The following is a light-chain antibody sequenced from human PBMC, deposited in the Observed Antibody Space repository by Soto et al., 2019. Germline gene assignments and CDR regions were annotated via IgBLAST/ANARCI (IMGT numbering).Light chain of an antibody. CDR2: RTS. J-gene: IGKJ4*01. CDR3: QQYNNWPRAT. Sequence: EIVLTQSPGTLSLSPGEGATLSCRASQSVSSSYLAWYQHKPGQAPRLLMFRTSSRATGFPARFSGSGSGTEFNLTISSLQSEDFGVYYCQQYNNWPRATFGGGTKVDIK. CDR1: QSVSSSY. V-gene: IGKV3-15*01.